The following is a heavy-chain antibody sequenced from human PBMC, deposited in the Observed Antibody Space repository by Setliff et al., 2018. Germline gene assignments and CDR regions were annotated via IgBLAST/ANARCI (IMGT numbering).Heavy chain of an antibody. CDR3: AKTRGSNWNFFYYMDV. Sequence: LRLSCAASGFSFSSYAMTWVRQAPGKGLEWVSAISTGGGSTYSADPVKGRFTTSRDNSKNTLYLQMNSLRAEDTAVYYCAKTRGSNWNFFYYMDVWGKGTTVTVS. CDR1: GFSFSSYA. J-gene: IGHJ6*03. CDR2: ISTGGGST. V-gene: IGHV3-23*01. D-gene: IGHD1-1*01.